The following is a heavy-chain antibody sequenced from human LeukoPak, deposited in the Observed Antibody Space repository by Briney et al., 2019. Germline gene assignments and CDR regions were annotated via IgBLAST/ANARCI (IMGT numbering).Heavy chain of an antibody. CDR1: GFTVSSNH. J-gene: IGHJ5*02. D-gene: IGHD6-6*01. Sequence: GGSLRLSCAASGFTVSSNHMTWVRQAPGKGLEYVSAISSNGGSTYYANSVKGRFTISRDNSKNTLYLQMGSLRAEDMAVYYCARDSEYSSSGFDPWGQGTLVTVSS. V-gene: IGHV3-64*01. CDR3: ARDSEYSSSGFDP. CDR2: ISSNGGST.